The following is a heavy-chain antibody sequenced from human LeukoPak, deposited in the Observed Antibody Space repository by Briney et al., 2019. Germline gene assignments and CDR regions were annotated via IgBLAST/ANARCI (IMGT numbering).Heavy chain of an antibody. CDR1: GGSMSIYY. V-gene: IGHV4-4*07. Sequence: SETLSLTCTVSGGSMSIYYWSWVRQPAGKGLEWIGRIHTSGSTNYSPSLKSRVTISLDTSKTQFPLKLSSVTAADTAIYYCARDVWVRGVIISDYWGQGTLVTVSS. CDR2: IHTSGST. CDR3: ARDVWVRGVIISDY. J-gene: IGHJ4*02. D-gene: IGHD3-10*01.